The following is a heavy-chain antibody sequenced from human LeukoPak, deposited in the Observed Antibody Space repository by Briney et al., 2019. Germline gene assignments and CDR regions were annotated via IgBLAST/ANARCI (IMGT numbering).Heavy chain of an antibody. CDR1: GDSVTSGGYF. CDR2: ISNSGTT. Sequence: SETLSLTCAVSGDSVTSGGYFWTWVRQLPGKGLEWIGSISNSGTTSYNPSLKSRLSISLDTSNNHFSLRLGSVTAADTAVYYCARDVVVTSSPDAFDIWGQGTMVIVSS. J-gene: IGHJ3*02. CDR3: ARDVVVTSSPDAFDI. D-gene: IGHD2-21*02. V-gene: IGHV4-31*11.